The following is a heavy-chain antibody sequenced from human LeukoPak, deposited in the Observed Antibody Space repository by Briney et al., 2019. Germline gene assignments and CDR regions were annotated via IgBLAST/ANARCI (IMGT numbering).Heavy chain of an antibody. CDR2: IYSGGAT. CDR1: GITASTNY. CDR3: ARLHYDVLTGPFDY. Sequence: PGGSLRLSCAASGITASTNYMSWVRQAPGKGLEWVSIIYSGGATFYADSVKGRFTISRENSKNTLWLQMNSLRAEDTAVYYCARLHYDVLTGPFDYWGQGTLVTVSS. D-gene: IGHD3-9*01. V-gene: IGHV3-66*04. J-gene: IGHJ4*02.